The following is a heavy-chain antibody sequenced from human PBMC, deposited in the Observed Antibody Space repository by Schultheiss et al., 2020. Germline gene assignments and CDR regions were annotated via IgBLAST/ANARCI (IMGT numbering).Heavy chain of an antibody. Sequence: SLRLSFAASGFTFDDYGMSWVRQAPGKGLEWVAVIWYDGSNKYYADSVKGRFTISRDNSKNTLYLQMNSLRAEDTAVYYCAKDGGWVVGDDFWSGYAGGMDVWGQGTTVTVSS. CDR2: IWYDGSNK. CDR1: GFTFDDYG. CDR3: AKDGGWVVGDDFWSGYAGGMDV. J-gene: IGHJ6*02. V-gene: IGHV3-33*06. D-gene: IGHD3-3*01.